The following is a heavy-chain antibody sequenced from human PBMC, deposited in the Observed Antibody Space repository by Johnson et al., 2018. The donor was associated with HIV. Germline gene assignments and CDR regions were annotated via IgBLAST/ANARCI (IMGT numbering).Heavy chain of an antibody. Sequence: VQLVESGGGLVQPGGSLRLSCAASGFTVSSNYMSWVRQAPGKGLEWVSVIYSGGSTYYADSVKGRFTISRDNSKNTLYLQMNSLRPEDTAVYSCAKQYFGSGGSVHAFDIWGQGTMVTVSS. CDR2: IYSGGST. CDR1: GFTVSSNY. D-gene: IGHD3-10*01. CDR3: AKQYFGSGGSVHAFDI. J-gene: IGHJ3*02. V-gene: IGHV3-66*04.